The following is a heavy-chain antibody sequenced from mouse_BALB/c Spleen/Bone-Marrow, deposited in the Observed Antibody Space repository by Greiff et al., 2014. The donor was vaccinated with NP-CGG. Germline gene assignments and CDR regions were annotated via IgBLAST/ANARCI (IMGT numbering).Heavy chain of an antibody. J-gene: IGHJ1*01. CDR3: TRPSFYYGSSHWYFDV. Sequence: VQLQQPGSELVKPGASVKLSCAASGFNIKDTYMHWVKQRPEQGLEWIGRIDPANGDTKYDPKFQGKATITADTSSNTAYLQLSSLTSEDTAVYYCTRPSFYYGSSHWYFDVWGAGTTATVSS. CDR1: GFNIKDTY. D-gene: IGHD1-1*01. CDR2: IDPANGDT. V-gene: IGHV14-3*02.